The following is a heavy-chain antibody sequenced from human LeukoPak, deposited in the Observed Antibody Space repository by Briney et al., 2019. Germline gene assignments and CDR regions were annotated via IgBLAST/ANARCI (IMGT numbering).Heavy chain of an antibody. Sequence: GGSLRLSCAASGFTFRIYAMSWAGHAPGKGRGGVSTISGSGGSTYYADSVKGRRSIFRDHFKNSLYLQMHRLRAEDTAVYYCARETGDFDSWGEGTLVIVSS. CDR1: GFTFRIYA. V-gene: IGHV3-23*01. D-gene: IGHD7-27*01. CDR2: ISGSGGST. J-gene: IGHJ4*02. CDR3: ARETGDFDS.